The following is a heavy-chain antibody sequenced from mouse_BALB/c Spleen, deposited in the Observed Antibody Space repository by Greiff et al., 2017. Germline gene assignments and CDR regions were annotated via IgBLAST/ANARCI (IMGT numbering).Heavy chain of an antibody. CDR2: IYPGSGNT. Sequence: VQLQESGAELARPGASVKLSCKASGYTFPDYYINWVKQRTGQGLEWIGEIYPGSGNTYYNEKFKGKATLTADKSSSTAYMQLSSLTSEDSAVYFCARSGFDYWGQGTTLTVSS. CDR3: ARSGFDY. V-gene: IGHV1-77*01. J-gene: IGHJ2*01. CDR1: GYTFPDYY. D-gene: IGHD3-1*01.